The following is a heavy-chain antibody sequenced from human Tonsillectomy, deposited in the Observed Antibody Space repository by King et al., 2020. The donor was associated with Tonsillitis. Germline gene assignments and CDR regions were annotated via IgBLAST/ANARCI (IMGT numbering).Heavy chain of an antibody. V-gene: IGHV3-30*02. CDR2: IRYDGSNK. Sequence: VQLVESGGGVVQPGGSLRLSCAASGFTFSSYGMHWVRQAPGKGLEWVAFIRYDGSNKYYADSVKGRFTISRDNSKNTLYLQMNILRAEDTAVYYCAKEPTRYLTENYFDYWGQGTLVTVSS. D-gene: IGHD3-10*01. CDR1: GFTFSSYG. CDR3: AKEPTRYLTENYFDY. J-gene: IGHJ4*02.